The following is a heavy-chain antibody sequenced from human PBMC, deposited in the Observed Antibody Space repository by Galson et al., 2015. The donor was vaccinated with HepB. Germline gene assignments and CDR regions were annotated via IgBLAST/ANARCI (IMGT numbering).Heavy chain of an antibody. CDR1: GYTFTSYY. D-gene: IGHD3-22*01. V-gene: IGHV1-46*01. CDR3: AREGSYYDSSGYYYPYYFDY. Sequence: SVKVSCKASGYTFTSYYMHWVRQAPGQGLEWMGIINPSGGSTSYAQKFQGRVTMTRDTSTSTVYMELSSLRSEDTAVYYCAREGSYYDSSGYYYPYYFDYWGQGTLVTVSS. J-gene: IGHJ4*02. CDR2: INPSGGST.